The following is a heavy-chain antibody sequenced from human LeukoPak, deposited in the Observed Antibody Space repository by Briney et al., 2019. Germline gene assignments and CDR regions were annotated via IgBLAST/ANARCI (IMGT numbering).Heavy chain of an antibody. CDR2: INHSGST. CDR3: ARRTPSKNMDV. V-gene: IGHV4-34*01. J-gene: IGHJ6*03. CDR1: GGSLSGYY. Sequence: SETLSLTCAVYGGSLSGYYWSWIRQPPGKGLEWIGEINHSGSTNYNPSLKSRVTISVDTSKNQFSLKLSSVTAADTAVYYCARRTPSKNMDVWGKGTTVTVSS.